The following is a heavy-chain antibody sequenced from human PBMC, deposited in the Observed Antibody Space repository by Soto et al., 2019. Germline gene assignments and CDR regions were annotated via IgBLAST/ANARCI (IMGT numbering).Heavy chain of an antibody. J-gene: IGHJ4*02. CDR1: GGSFSGYY. Sequence: PSETLSLTCAVYGGSFSGYYWSWIRQPPGKGLEWIGEINHSGSTNYNPSLKSRVIISVDTSKNQFSLKLSSVTAADTAVYYCARTIVVVVAGGGGHFDYWGQGTLVTVSS. CDR3: ARTIVVVVAGGGGHFDY. D-gene: IGHD2-15*01. V-gene: IGHV4-34*01. CDR2: INHSGST.